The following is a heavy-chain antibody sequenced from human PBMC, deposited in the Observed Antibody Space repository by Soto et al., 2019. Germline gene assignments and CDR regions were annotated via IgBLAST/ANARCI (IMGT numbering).Heavy chain of an antibody. CDR1: GGSFSGYY. V-gene: IGHV4-34*01. D-gene: IGHD2-2*01. Sequence: SETLSLTCAVYGGSFSGYYWSWIRQPPGKGLEWIGEINHSGSTNYNPSLKSRVTISVDTSKNQFSLKLSSVTAADTALYYCARGSSPSIVVVPAAGSDSSSWPTSSENYFDYWGQGTLVTVSS. J-gene: IGHJ4*02. CDR3: ARGSSPSIVVVPAAGSDSSSWPTSSENYFDY. CDR2: INHSGST.